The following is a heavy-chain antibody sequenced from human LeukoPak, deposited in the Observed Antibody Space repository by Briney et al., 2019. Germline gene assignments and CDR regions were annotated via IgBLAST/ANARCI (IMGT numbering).Heavy chain of an antibody. Sequence: SETLSLTCTVSGGSISSGDYYWSWIRQPPGKGLEWIGYIYYSGSTYYNPSLKSRVTISVDTSKNQFSLKLSSVTAADTAVYYCARTYYYYHYMDVWGKGTTVTVSS. V-gene: IGHV4-30-4*08. CDR1: GGSISSGDYY. J-gene: IGHJ6*03. CDR3: ARTYYYYHYMDV. CDR2: IYYSGST.